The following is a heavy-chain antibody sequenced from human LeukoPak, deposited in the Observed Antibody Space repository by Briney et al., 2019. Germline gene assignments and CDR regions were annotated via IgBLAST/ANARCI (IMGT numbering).Heavy chain of an antibody. J-gene: IGHJ5*02. CDR2: ISGSGSST. Sequence: GGSLRLSCSASGFTFSNYAMSWVRQAPGRGLEWVSVISGSGSSTYYADSVKGRFTISRDNSMHTLYLQMNSLRAEDTAVYYCAKDLRGCSSTSCYGWFDPWGQGTLVTVSS. CDR3: AKDLRGCSSTSCYGWFDP. D-gene: IGHD2-2*01. V-gene: IGHV3-23*01. CDR1: GFTFSNYA.